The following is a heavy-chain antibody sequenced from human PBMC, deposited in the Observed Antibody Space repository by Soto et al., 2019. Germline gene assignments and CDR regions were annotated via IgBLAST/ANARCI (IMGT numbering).Heavy chain of an antibody. V-gene: IGHV3-74*01. CDR3: ARGLKNYYAMDV. CDR2: LNSDGSSK. J-gene: IGHJ6*02. D-gene: IGHD3-16*01. CDR1: GFTFNSYW. Sequence: EVQLVESGGGLVQPGGSLRLSCAASGFTFNSYWMHWVRQAPGKGLVWVSRLNSDGSSKYYGDSMKGRFTISRDNAENTVYLQMNSLRDEGTAVYFCARGLKNYYAMDVWGQGTTVTVSS.